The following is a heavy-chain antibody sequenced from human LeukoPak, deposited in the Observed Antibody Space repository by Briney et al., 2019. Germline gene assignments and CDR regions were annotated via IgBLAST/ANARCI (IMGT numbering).Heavy chain of an antibody. CDR3: AKDPYYYDSSGYYYEPGSWYFDL. D-gene: IGHD3-22*01. Sequence: PGGSLRLSCAASGFTFSSYAMSWVRQAPGKRLEWVSAISGSGGSTYYADSVKGRFTISRDNSKNTLYLQMNSLRAEDTAVYYCAKDPYYYDSSGYYYEPGSWYFDLWGRGTLVTVSS. CDR1: GFTFSSYA. V-gene: IGHV3-23*01. J-gene: IGHJ2*01. CDR2: ISGSGGST.